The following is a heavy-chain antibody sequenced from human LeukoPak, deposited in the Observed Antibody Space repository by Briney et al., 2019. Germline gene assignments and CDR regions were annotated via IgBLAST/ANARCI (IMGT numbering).Heavy chain of an antibody. J-gene: IGHJ5*02. CDR3: AKSAYSSNYNWFDP. Sequence: GGSLRLSCAASGFIFSNYGMHWVRQAPGKGLEWVAFIRNDGSIRYYADSVKGRLTISRDNSKNTLYLQMNSLRAEDTAVYYCAKSAYSSNYNWFDPWGQGTLVTVSS. V-gene: IGHV3-30*02. CDR2: IRNDGSIR. D-gene: IGHD6-13*01. CDR1: GFIFSNYG.